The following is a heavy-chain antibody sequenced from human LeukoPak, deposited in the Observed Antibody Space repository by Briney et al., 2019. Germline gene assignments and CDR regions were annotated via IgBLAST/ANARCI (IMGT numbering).Heavy chain of an antibody. J-gene: IGHJ5*01. D-gene: IGHD2-2*01. Sequence: GESLKISCKGSGYRFTDYWIGWVRQMPGKGLEWMGIIYPGDSDSRYSPSFQGQVTFSADKSISTAYLQWSSLKASDTAMYYCARRSYCCSTSCYGYWFDSWGQGTLVTVSS. CDR2: IYPGDSDS. V-gene: IGHV5-51*01. CDR1: GYRFTDYW. CDR3: ARRSYCCSTSCYGYWFDS.